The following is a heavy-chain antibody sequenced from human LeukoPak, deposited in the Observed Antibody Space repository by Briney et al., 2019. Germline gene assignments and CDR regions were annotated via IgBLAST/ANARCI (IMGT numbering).Heavy chain of an antibody. CDR3: ARNPQRHPGATNDY. CDR2: INTNTGNP. J-gene: IGHJ4*02. V-gene: IGHV7-4-1*02. CDR1: GYTSTSYY. D-gene: IGHD1-26*01. Sequence: ASVKVSCKASGYTSTSYYMHWVRQAPGQGLEWMGWINTNTGNPTYAQGFTGRFVFSLDTSVSTAYLQISSLKAEDTAVYYCARNPQRHPGATNDYWGQGTLVTVSS.